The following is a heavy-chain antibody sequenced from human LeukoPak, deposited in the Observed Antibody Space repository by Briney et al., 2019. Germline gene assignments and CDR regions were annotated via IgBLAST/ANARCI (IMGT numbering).Heavy chain of an antibody. Sequence: ASVKVSCKASGYTFTGYYMHWVRQAPGQGLEWMGRINPNSGGTNYAQKFQGRVTMTRDTSISTAYMELSRLRSDDTAVNYCAILMTTVSADYWGQGTLVTVSS. CDR1: GYTFTGYY. D-gene: IGHD4-11*01. CDR2: INPNSGGT. J-gene: IGHJ4*02. CDR3: AILMTTVSADY. V-gene: IGHV1-2*06.